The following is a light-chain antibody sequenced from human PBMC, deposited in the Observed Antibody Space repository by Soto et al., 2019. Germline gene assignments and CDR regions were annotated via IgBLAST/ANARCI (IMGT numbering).Light chain of an antibody. CDR2: GAS. CDR1: QSVSSN. Sequence: EIVMTQSPATLSVSPGERATLSCRASQSVSSNLAWYHQKPVQAPRLLIYGASTRVTGIPARFSGSGFGSEFTLIISSLLSEDFEVYYCQQYNSWPPIAFGQGTKVEIK. J-gene: IGKJ1*01. CDR3: QQYNSWPPIA. V-gene: IGKV3-15*01.